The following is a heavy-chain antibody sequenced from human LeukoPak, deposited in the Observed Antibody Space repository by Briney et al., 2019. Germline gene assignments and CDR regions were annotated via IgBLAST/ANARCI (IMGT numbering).Heavy chain of an antibody. D-gene: IGHD5-12*01. CDR1: GGSFSGYY. CDR2: INHRGTT. V-gene: IGHV4-34*01. Sequence: SETLSLTCVVYGGSFSGYYWTWLRQPPGKGLEWIGEINHRGTTTYNPSLTSRVTISVDTPKNQFSLTLNSVTAADTAVYYCARVDIVTTNWFDPWGQGTLVIVSP. CDR3: ARVDIVTTNWFDP. J-gene: IGHJ5*02.